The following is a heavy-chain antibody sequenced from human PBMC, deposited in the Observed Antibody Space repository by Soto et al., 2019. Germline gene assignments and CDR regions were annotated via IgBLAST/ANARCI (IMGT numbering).Heavy chain of an antibody. D-gene: IGHD4-17*01. J-gene: IGHJ6*02. CDR2: INAGNGNT. Sequence: QVQLVQSGTEVKKPGASVKVSCKASGYTFTNYSMHWVRQAPGQRLKWMGWINAGNGNTKYSQKFQGRVTMTRDTSASAASMELSSMRSEDTTVYYCARAYGDPTYPDGMDVWGQGTTVTVSS. CDR1: GYTFTNYS. V-gene: IGHV1-3*01. CDR3: ARAYGDPTYPDGMDV.